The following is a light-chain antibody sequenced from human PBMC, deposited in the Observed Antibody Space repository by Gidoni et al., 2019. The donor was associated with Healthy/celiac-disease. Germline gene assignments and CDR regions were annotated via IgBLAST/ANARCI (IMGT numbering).Light chain of an antibody. CDR1: QSLSSW. J-gene: IGKJ1*01. V-gene: IGKV1-5*03. CDR3: QQYNSYSVT. CDR2: KAS. Sequence: DIQMTQSPSTLSASVGDRVTITCRASQSLSSWLAWYQQKPGKAPKLLIYKASILESGVPSRFSGSGSGTEFTLTISSLQPDDFATYYCQQYNSYSVTFGQGTKVEIK.